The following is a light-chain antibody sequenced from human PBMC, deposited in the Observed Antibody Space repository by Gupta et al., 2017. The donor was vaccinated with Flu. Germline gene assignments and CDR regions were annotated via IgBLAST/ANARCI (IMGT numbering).Light chain of an antibody. V-gene: IGLV2-11*01. Sequence: QSALTQPRSVSGSPGQSVTISCPGTTSDVGGYNSVSWYHQHPGKAPKVMIYDVSQRPSGVPDRFSCSKSGNTASLTISGLQAEDEADYYCCSYAGSFTWVFGGGTKLTVL. CDR1: TSDVGGYNS. CDR2: DVS. CDR3: CSYAGSFTWV. J-gene: IGLJ3*02.